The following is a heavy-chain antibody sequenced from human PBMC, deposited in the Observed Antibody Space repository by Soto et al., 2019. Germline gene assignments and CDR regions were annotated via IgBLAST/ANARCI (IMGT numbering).Heavy chain of an antibody. D-gene: IGHD2-15*01. CDR1: GFSLSTSGVG. Sequence: QITLKESGPTLVKPTQTLTLTCTFSGFSLSTSGVGVGWIRQPPGKALEWLALIYWDDDKRYSPSLKSSLTITTDPSKNPVVPTMTNMDPLATATYYCAHRRGLLFDYWGQGTLVTVSS. J-gene: IGHJ4*02. CDR3: AHRRGLLFDY. CDR2: IYWDDDK. V-gene: IGHV2-5*02.